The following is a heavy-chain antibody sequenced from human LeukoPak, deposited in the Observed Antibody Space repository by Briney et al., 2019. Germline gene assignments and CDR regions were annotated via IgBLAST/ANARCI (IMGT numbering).Heavy chain of an antibody. J-gene: IGHJ4*02. V-gene: IGHV4-59*08. CDR2: IYYSGST. CDR3: ARHYLGTTYYFDY. Sequence: SETLSLTCTVSGGSISSYYWSWSRQPPGKGLEWIGYIYYSGSTNYNPSLKSRVTISVDTSKNQFSLKLSSVTAADTAVYYCARHYLGTTYYFDYWGQGTLVTVSS. CDR1: GGSISSYY. D-gene: IGHD1-14*01.